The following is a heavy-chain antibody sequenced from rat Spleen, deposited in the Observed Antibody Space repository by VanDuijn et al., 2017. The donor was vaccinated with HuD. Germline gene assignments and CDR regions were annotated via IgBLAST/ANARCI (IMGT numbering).Heavy chain of an antibody. Sequence: EVQLVESGGGLVQPGRSLKLSCEASGFTFNNYDMAWVRQAPTKGLEWIASISPGGDNTYYRDSVKGRFTISRDNAKSSLYLQMDSLRSEDTATYYCTTLAGDYWGQGVMVTVSS. CDR1: GFTFNNYD. CDR3: TTLAGDY. J-gene: IGHJ2*01. V-gene: IGHV5-25*01. CDR2: ISPGGDNT.